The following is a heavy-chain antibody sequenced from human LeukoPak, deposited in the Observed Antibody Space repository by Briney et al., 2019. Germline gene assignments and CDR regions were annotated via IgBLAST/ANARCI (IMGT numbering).Heavy chain of an antibody. CDR3: ARERPPRRGTVYAAATHWFDP. D-gene: IGHD2-8*01. CDR1: GYTFTGYY. CDR2: INPNSGGT. Sequence: GASVKVSCKASGYTFTGYYMHWVRQAPGQGLEWMGWINPNSGGTNYAQKFQGRVTMTRDTSISTAYMELSRLRSDDTAVYYCARERPPRRGTVYAAATHWFDPWGQGTLVIVSS. J-gene: IGHJ5*02. V-gene: IGHV1-2*02.